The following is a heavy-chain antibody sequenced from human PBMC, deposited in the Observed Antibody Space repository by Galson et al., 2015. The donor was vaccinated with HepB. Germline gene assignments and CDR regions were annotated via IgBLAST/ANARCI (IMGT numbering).Heavy chain of an antibody. CDR1: GFTFSDYY. J-gene: IGHJ3*02. Sequence: SLRLSCAASGFTFSDYYMNWVRQAPGKGLEWVSSISSSSTIYYADSVKGRFTISRDNAKNSLYLRMNSLRAEDTAVYYCARSSSWSSGGSCYSVPNAFDIWGQGTMVTVSS. CDR3: ARSSSWSSGGSCYSVPNAFDI. D-gene: IGHD2-15*01. V-gene: IGHV3-69-1*01. CDR2: ISSSSTI.